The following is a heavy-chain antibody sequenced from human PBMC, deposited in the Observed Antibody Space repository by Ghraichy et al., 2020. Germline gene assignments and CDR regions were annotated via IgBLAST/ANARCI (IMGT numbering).Heavy chain of an antibody. J-gene: IGHJ4*02. CDR1: GFTFSGYA. Sequence: GSLRLSCETSGFTFSGYAMTWVRQAPGKGLEWLSAISGSGAYIYYADSVKGRFTISRDNPRNTLYLQMNNLRAEDTAVYYCAKNLRPGQAVYDFWGQGTLVTVSS. CDR3: AKNLRPGQAVYDF. V-gene: IGHV3-23*01. CDR2: ISGSGAYI. D-gene: IGHD5/OR15-5a*01.